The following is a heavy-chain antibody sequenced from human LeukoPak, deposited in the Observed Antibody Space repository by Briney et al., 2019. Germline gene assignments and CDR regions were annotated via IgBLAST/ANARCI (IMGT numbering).Heavy chain of an antibody. CDR3: ARDGSDYASGYFDY. CDR1: GGSIGSYY. J-gene: IGHJ4*02. CDR2: IYYSGST. Sequence: SETLSLTCTVSGGSIGSYYWSWIRQPPGKGLEWIGYIYYSGSTNYNPSLKSRVTISVDTSKNQFSLKLSSVTAADTAVYYCARDGSDYASGYFDYWGQGTLVTVSS. D-gene: IGHD4-17*01. V-gene: IGHV4-59*01.